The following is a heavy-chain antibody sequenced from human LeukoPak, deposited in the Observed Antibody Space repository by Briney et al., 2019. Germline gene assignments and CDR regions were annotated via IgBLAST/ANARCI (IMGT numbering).Heavy chain of an antibody. V-gene: IGHV3-9*01. CDR1: GFTCDDYA. Sequence: GGSLRLSCAASGFTCDDYAMHWVRQAPGKGLPWVSGISWNSGSIGYADSVKGRFTISRDNAKNSLYLQMNSLRAEDTALYYCAKGEMATISTLFDYWGQGTLVTVSS. J-gene: IGHJ4*02. CDR2: ISWNSGSI. CDR3: AKGEMATISTLFDY. D-gene: IGHD5-24*01.